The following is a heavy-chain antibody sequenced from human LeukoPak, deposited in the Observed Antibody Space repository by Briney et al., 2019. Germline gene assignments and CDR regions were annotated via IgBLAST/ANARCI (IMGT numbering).Heavy chain of an antibody. CDR3: ARDGSPTYYYDSSGFY. D-gene: IGHD3-22*01. J-gene: IGHJ4*02. Sequence: GRSLRLSCAASGFTFSSYAMHWVRQAPGKGLEWVAVISYDGSNKYYADSVEGRFTISRDNSKNTLYLQMNSLRAEDTAVYYCARDGSPTYYYDSSGFYWGQGTLVTVSS. CDR1: GFTFSSYA. CDR2: ISYDGSNK. V-gene: IGHV3-30-3*01.